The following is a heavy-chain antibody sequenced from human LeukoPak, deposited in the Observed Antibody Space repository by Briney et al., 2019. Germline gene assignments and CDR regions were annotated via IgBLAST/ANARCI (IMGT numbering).Heavy chain of an antibody. Sequence: GGTLRLSCAASGFTFSNYGMNWVRQAPGKGLEWVSGISPSGDITYYADSVKGRFTISRDNSKNTVYLQVNSLRAEDTAVFYCAKDRAWLQFWSWGQGTLVTVSS. CDR3: AKDRAWLQFWS. CDR2: ISPSGDIT. J-gene: IGHJ4*02. V-gene: IGHV3-23*01. D-gene: IGHD5-18*01. CDR1: GFTFSNYG.